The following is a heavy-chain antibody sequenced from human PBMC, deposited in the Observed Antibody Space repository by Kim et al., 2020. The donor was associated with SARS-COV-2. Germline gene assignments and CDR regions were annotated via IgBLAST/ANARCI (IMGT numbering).Heavy chain of an antibody. Sequence: ASVKVSCKASGYTFASYAMHWVRQAPGQRLEWMGWINAGNGNTKYSQKFQGRVTITRDTSASTAYMELSSLRSEDTAVYYCARDRGFGYYYGSGSLDYWGQRTLVTVSS. J-gene: IGHJ4*02. D-gene: IGHD3-10*01. CDR1: GYTFASYA. CDR3: ARDRGFGYYYGSGSLDY. V-gene: IGHV1-3*01. CDR2: INAGNGNT.